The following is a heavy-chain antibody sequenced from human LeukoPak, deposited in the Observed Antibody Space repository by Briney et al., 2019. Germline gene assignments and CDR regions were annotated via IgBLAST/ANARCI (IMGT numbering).Heavy chain of an antibody. CDR2: IKQDGSEK. V-gene: IGHV3-7*01. CDR3: ARDGGVEGAGSGSYYLPSPDY. J-gene: IGHJ4*02. Sequence: GGSLRLSCAASGFTFSSYWMSWVRQAPGKGLEWVANIKQDGSEKYYVDSVKGRFTISRDNAKNSLYLQMNSLRAEDTAVYYCARDGGVEGAGSGSYYLPSPDYWGQGTLVTVSS. CDR1: GFTFSSYW. D-gene: IGHD3-10*01.